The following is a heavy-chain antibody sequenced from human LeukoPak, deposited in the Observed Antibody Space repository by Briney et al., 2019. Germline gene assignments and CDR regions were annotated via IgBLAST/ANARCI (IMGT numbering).Heavy chain of an antibody. V-gene: IGHV1-2*02. J-gene: IGHJ6*02. Sequence: GASVKVSCTASGYTFTGYYMHWVRQAPGQGLEWMGWINPNSGGTNYAQKFQGRVTMTRDTSISTAYMELSRLRSDDTAVYYCAGTTLGYYYYGMDVWGQGTTVTVSS. CDR3: AGTTLGYYYYGMDV. CDR1: GYTFTGYY. D-gene: IGHD3-16*01. CDR2: INPNSGGT.